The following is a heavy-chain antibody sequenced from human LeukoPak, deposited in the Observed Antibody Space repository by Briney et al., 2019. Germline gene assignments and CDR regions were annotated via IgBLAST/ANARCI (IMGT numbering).Heavy chain of an antibody. CDR3: AGYCSGGSCPDS. V-gene: IGHV4-61*02. Sequence: SQTLSLTCTVSGGSISSGSYYWSWIRQPAGKGLEWIGRIYTSGSTNYNPSLKSRVTISVDTSKNQVSLQLSSVTAADTAVYYCAGYCSGGSCPDSWGQGTLVTVSS. J-gene: IGHJ4*02. D-gene: IGHD2-15*01. CDR2: IYTSGST. CDR1: GGSISSGSYY.